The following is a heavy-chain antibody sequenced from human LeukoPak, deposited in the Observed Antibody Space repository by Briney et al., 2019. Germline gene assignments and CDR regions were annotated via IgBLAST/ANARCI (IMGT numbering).Heavy chain of an antibody. CDR1: GFTFNTYS. CDR2: IDSSGGYM. CDR3: TRPVVGATD. V-gene: IGHV3-21*04. D-gene: IGHD2-15*01. Sequence: GGSLRLSCEASGFTFNTYSMNWARQAPGKGLEWVSSIDSSGGYMFYADSVKGRFIISRDNAKDSLYLQMNSLKTEDTAVYYCTRPVVGATDWGQGTLVTVSS. J-gene: IGHJ4*02.